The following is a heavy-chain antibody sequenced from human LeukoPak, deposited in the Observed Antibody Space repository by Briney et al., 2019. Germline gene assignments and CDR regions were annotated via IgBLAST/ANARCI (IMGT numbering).Heavy chain of an antibody. CDR3: ASSPTYYYDSSGYYHLHGAFDI. CDR2: IYHSGST. V-gene: IGHV4-38-2*02. J-gene: IGHJ3*02. D-gene: IGHD3-22*01. Sequence: PSETLSLTCTVSGYSISSGYYWGWIRQPPGKGLEWIGSIYHSGSTYYNPSLKSRVTISVDTSKNQFSLKLSSVTAADTAVYYCASSPTYYYDSSGYYHLHGAFDIWGQGTMVTVSS. CDR1: GYSISSGYY.